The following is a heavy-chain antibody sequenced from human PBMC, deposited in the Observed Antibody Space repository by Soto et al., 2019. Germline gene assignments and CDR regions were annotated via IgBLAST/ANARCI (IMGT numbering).Heavy chain of an antibody. CDR2: IYYSGST. Sequence: SETLSLSCTVSGGSISSGTYYWSWNRQPPGKGLEWIGYIYYSGSTNYNPSLKSRVTISLDTSKNQFSLKLSSVTAADTAVYYCESSGWLYYYYGMDVWGQGTTVTVSS. V-gene: IGHV4-61*01. D-gene: IGHD6-19*01. J-gene: IGHJ6*02. CDR1: GGSISSGTYY. CDR3: ESSGWLYYYYGMDV.